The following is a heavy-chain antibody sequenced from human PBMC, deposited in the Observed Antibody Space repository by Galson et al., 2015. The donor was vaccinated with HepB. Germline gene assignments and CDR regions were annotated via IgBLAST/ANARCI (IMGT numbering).Heavy chain of an antibody. CDR2: ISYDGSNK. J-gene: IGHJ1*01. D-gene: IGHD3-22*01. CDR1: GFTFSSYG. V-gene: IGHV3-30*18. CDR3: AKGYYDSSGYYPEYFQH. Sequence: SLRLSCAASGFTFSSYGMHWVRQAPGKGLEWVAVISYDGSNKYYADSVKGRFTISRDNSKNTLYLQMNSLRAEDTAVYYCAKGYYDSSGYYPEYFQHWGQGTLVTVSS.